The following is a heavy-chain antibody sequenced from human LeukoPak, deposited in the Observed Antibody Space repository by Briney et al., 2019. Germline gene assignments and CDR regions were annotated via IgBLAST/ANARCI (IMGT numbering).Heavy chain of an antibody. Sequence: GGSLRLSCAASGFTFSSYAMSWVRQAPGKGLEWVSAISGSGGSTYYADSVKGRFTISRDNSKNTLYLQMNSLRAEDTAVYYCAKKDGNYYGSGSLDYWGQGTLVTVSS. CDR3: AKKDGNYYGSGSLDY. J-gene: IGHJ4*02. CDR1: GFTFSSYA. CDR2: ISGSGGST. D-gene: IGHD3-10*01. V-gene: IGHV3-23*01.